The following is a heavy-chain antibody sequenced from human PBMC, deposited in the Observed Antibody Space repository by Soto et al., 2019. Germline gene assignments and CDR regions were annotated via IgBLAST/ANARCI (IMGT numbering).Heavy chain of an antibody. CDR2: IIPIFGTA. D-gene: IGHD6-19*01. Sequence: QVQLVQSGAEVKKPGSSVKVSCKASGGTFSSYAISWVRQAPGQGLEWMGGIIPIFGTANYAQKFQGRVTITADEATSTAYIELSSLRSEDPAVYYCARERSEIAVAGTRHYYSMDVWGQGTTVTVPS. CDR1: GGTFSSYA. CDR3: ARERSEIAVAGTRHYYSMDV. J-gene: IGHJ6*02. V-gene: IGHV1-69*12.